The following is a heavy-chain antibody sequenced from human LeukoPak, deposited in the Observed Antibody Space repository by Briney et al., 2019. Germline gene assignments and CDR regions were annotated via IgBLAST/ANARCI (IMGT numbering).Heavy chain of an antibody. Sequence: PSETLSLTCTVSGGSISSSSFYWGWIRQPPGKGLGWIGSIYYSGSTYYNPSLKSRVTISVDTSKNQVSLKLSSVTAADTALYYCARQSYYGAVWFDPWGQGTLVTVSS. V-gene: IGHV4-39*01. CDR2: IYYSGST. CDR1: GGSISSSSFY. D-gene: IGHD4-17*01. CDR3: ARQSYYGAVWFDP. J-gene: IGHJ5*02.